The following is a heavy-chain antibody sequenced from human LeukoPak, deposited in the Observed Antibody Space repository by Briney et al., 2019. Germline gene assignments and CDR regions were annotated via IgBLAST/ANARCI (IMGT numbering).Heavy chain of an antibody. Sequence: ASVKVSCKVSGYTFTSYGISWVRQAPGQGLEWMGWISAYNGNTNYAQKLQGRVTMTTDTSTSTAYMELRSLRSDDTAVYYCARATVTTKKVDYWGQGTLVTVSS. D-gene: IGHD4-17*01. CDR2: ISAYNGNT. J-gene: IGHJ4*02. CDR1: GYTFTSYG. CDR3: ARATVTTKKVDY. V-gene: IGHV1-18*01.